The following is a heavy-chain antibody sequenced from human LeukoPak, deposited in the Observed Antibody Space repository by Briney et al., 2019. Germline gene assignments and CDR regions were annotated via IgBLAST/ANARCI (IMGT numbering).Heavy chain of an antibody. CDR3: ARGHHLPTVTPYFFDY. Sequence: GGSLRLSCAASGFIFSGNSGNWVGQAPGKGMEWVSSISSGDSNTYFADSVKGRFTISRDNAKNLVYLQMNSLRAEDTAVYYCARGHHLPTVTPYFFDYWGQGTLVTVSS. D-gene: IGHD4-17*01. CDR1: GFIFSGNS. J-gene: IGHJ4*02. V-gene: IGHV3-21*01. CDR2: ISSGDSNT.